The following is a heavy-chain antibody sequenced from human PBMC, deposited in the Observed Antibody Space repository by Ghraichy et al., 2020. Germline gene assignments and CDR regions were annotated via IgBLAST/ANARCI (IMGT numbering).Heavy chain of an antibody. CDR2: ISYDGSNK. J-gene: IGHJ4*02. CDR3: ARPLAGGY. V-gene: IGHV3-30-3*01. CDR1: GFTFSSYA. D-gene: IGHD6-19*01. Sequence: LSLTCAASGFTFSSYAMHWVRQAPGKGLEWVAVISYDGSNKYYADSVKGRFTISRDNSKNTLYLQMNSLRAEDTAVYYCARPLAGGYWGQGTLVTVSS.